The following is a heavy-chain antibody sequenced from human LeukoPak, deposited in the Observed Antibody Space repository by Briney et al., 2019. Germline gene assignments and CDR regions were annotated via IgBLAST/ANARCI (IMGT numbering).Heavy chain of an antibody. D-gene: IGHD6-6*01. CDR2: IYTSGST. CDR3: AREYSSSSGRVFDC. J-gene: IGHJ4*02. Sequence: PSETLSLTCTVSGGSISTYYWSWIRQPAGKGLEWIRRIYTSGSTNYNPSLKGRVTMSVDTSKNQFSLTLNSVTAADTAVYYCAREYSSSSGRVFDCWGQGTLVTVSS. CDR1: GGSISTYY. V-gene: IGHV4-4*07.